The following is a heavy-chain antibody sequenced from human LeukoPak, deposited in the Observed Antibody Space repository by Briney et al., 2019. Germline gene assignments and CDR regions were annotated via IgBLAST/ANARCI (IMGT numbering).Heavy chain of an antibody. J-gene: IGHJ4*02. CDR2: ISDSGRSS. CDR3: ARDRMVYTY. Sequence: PGGSLRLSCAASGFTFSNYAMSWVRQAPGKGLEWVSAISDSGRSSYYADCVKGRFTISRDNSKNTLYLQMNGLRAEETAVYYCARDRMVYTYWGQGTLVTVSS. CDR1: GFTFSNYA. V-gene: IGHV3-23*01. D-gene: IGHD3-10*01.